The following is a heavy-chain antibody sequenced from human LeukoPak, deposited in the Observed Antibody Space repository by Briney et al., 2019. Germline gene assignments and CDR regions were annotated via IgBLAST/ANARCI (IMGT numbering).Heavy chain of an antibody. D-gene: IGHD1-26*01. V-gene: IGHV3-23*01. CDR1: GFTFNSYA. J-gene: IGHJ4*02. Sequence: GGPLRLSCAASGFTFNSYAITWVRQAPEKGLEWVSSIIDSGISTYYGDSVKGRFTISRDNSKNTLYLQMNSLRAEDTAVYYCAKGSRGSYDYWGQGTLVTVSS. CDR3: AKGSRGSYDY. CDR2: IIDSGIST.